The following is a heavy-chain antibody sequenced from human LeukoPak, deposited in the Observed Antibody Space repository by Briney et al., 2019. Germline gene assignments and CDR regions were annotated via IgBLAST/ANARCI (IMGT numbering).Heavy chain of an antibody. CDR3: AKGPRWLGSYYFDY. D-gene: IGHD6-19*01. CDR1: GFTFSSYA. V-gene: IGHV3-23*01. J-gene: IGHJ4*02. Sequence: PGGSLRLSCAASGFTFSSYAMSWVRQPPGKGLEWVSAISGSGGSTYYADSVKGRFTISRDNSKSTLYLQMNSLRAEDTAVYYCAKGPRWLGSYYFDYWGQGTLVTVSS. CDR2: ISGSGGST.